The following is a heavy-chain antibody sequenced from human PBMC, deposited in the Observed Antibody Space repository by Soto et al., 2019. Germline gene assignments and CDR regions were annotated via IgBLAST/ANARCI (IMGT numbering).Heavy chain of an antibody. CDR1: GGTFSSYA. D-gene: IGHD6-6*01. V-gene: IGHV1-69*01. Sequence: QVQLVQSGAEVKKPGSSVKVSCRASGGTFSSYAVSWVRQAPGQGLEWMGVIIPLLNTPKYVQKFQGRVTITAAASATTAYMELSSLRSEDTAVYYCARESSSPNYYYYGMDVWGQGTTVTVSS. CDR3: ARESSSPNYYYYGMDV. J-gene: IGHJ6*02. CDR2: IIPLLNTP.